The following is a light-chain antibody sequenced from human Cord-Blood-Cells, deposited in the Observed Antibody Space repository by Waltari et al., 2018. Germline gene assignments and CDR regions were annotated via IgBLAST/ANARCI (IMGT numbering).Light chain of an antibody. CDR3: QQYNRYPGT. J-gene: IGKJ2*01. Sequence: DIQMTQSPSTLSASVGDRVTITCRASQSISSWLAWYQQKPGKAPKLLIYKASSLESGVPSRFSSSGSGTEFTLTISSLQPDDFATYYCQQYNRYPGTFGQGTKLEIK. CDR1: QSISSW. CDR2: KAS. V-gene: IGKV1-5*03.